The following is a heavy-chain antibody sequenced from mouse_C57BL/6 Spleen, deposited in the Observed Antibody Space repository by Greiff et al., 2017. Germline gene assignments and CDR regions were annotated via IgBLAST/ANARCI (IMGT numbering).Heavy chain of an antibody. V-gene: IGHV1-63*01. D-gene: IGHD1-1*01. Sequence: QVQLQQSGAELVRPGTSVKMSCKASGYTFTNYWIGWAKQRPGHGLEWIGDIYPGGGYTNYNEKFKGKATLTADKSSSTAYMQFSSLTSEDSAIYYCARRGGYYGSSYFDYWGQGTTLTVSS. CDR1: GYTFTNYW. J-gene: IGHJ2*01. CDR3: ARRGGYYGSSYFDY. CDR2: IYPGGGYT.